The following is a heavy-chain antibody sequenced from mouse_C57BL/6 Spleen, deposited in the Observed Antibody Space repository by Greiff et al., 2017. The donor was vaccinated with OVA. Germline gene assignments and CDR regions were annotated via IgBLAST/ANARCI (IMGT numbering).Heavy chain of an antibody. CDR1: GFTFSDYG. Sequence: EVQVVESGGGLVKPGGSLKLSCAASGFTFSDYGMHWVRQAPEKGLELVAYISSGSSTIYYAATVKGRFTISRDNAKNTLFLQMTSLRSEDTAMYYCARGNYVLCDYWGQGTTLTVSS. CDR3: ARGNYVLCDY. J-gene: IGHJ2*01. D-gene: IGHD2-1*01. CDR2: ISSGSSTI. V-gene: IGHV5-17*01.